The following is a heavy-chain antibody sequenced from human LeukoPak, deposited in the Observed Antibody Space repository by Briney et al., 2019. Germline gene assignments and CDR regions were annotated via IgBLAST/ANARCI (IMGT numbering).Heavy chain of an antibody. V-gene: IGHV4-59*08. CDR3: ARQTGYGLVSFDF. Sequence: SETLSLTCTVSGGSISGYYWNWIRQPPGKGLEWIGYIYYSGSTNYNPSLKSRVTVSLDTSKNQFSLKLSSVTAADTAVYYCARQTGYGLVSFDFWGQGTLVTVSS. CDR2: IYYSGST. J-gene: IGHJ4*02. D-gene: IGHD3-10*01. CDR1: GGSISGYY.